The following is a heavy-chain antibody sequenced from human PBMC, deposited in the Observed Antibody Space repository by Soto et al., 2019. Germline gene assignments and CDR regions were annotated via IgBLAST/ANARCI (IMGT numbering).Heavy chain of an antibody. D-gene: IGHD6-13*01. CDR1: GGSISSGDYY. CDR3: ARGIGAAAGPIDY. V-gene: IGHV4-30-4*01. J-gene: IGHJ4*02. Sequence: SETLSLTCTVSGGSISSGDYYWSWIRQPPGKGLEWIGYIYYSGSTYYNPSLKSRVTISVDTSKNQFSLKLSSVTAADTAVYYCARGIGAAAGPIDYWGQGTLVTVSS. CDR2: IYYSGST.